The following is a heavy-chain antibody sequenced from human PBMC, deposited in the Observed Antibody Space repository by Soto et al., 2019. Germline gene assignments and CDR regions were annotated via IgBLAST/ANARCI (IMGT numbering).Heavy chain of an antibody. J-gene: IGHJ6*02. D-gene: IGHD3-10*01. CDR2: FDPEDGET. CDR1: GYTLTELS. Sequence: EASVKVSCKVSGYTLTELSMHWVRQAPGKGLEWMGGFDPEDGETIYAQKFQGRVTMTEDTSTDTAYMELSSLRSEDTAVYYCATAPFRVRGVIEFRVGFPYYYYGMDVWGQGTTVTVSS. V-gene: IGHV1-24*01. CDR3: ATAPFRVRGVIEFRVGFPYYYYGMDV.